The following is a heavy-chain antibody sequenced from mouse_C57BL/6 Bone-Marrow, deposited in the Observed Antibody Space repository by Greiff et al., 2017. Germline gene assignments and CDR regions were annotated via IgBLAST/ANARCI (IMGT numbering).Heavy chain of an antibody. CDR3: TTGYFDV. V-gene: IGHV14-4*01. J-gene: IGHJ1*03. Sequence: EVQLQQSGAELVRPGASVKLSCTASGFNIKDDSMHWVKQRPEQGLEWIGWIDPENGDTEYASKFQGKATITADTSSNKAYLQLSSLTSEDTAVYYCTTGYFDVWGTGTTVTVSS. CDR1: GFNIKDDS. CDR2: IDPENGDT.